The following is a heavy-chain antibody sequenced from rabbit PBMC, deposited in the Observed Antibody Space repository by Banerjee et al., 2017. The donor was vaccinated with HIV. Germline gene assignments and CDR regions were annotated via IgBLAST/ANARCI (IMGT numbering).Heavy chain of an antibody. J-gene: IGHJ4*01. CDR1: GFSFSSSYS. CDR3: ARSIFGYAGYGYATGYYFNL. D-gene: IGHD6-1*01. V-gene: IGHV1S45*01. CDR2: IYAGSSGTT. Sequence: QEQLEESGGDLVKPGASLTLTCTASGFSFSSSYSICWVRQAPGKGLEWIACIYAGSSGTTYYASWAKGRFTISKTSSTTVTLQLTSLTAADTATYFCARSIFGYAGYGYATGYYFNLWGQGTLVTVS.